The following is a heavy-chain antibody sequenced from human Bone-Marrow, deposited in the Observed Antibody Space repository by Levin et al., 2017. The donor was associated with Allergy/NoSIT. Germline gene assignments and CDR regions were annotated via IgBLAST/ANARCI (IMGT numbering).Heavy chain of an antibody. CDR3: ARRGIQTSIAAHYYYDYYMDV. V-gene: IGHV5-51*01. J-gene: IGHJ6*03. CDR1: GYSFTSYW. Sequence: ASVKVSCKGSGYSFTSYWIGWVRQMPGKGLEWMGIIYPGDSDTRYSPSFQGQVTISADKSISTAYLQWSSLKASDTAMYYCARRGIQTSIAAHYYYDYYMDVWGKGTTVTVSS. CDR2: IYPGDSDT. D-gene: IGHD6-6*01.